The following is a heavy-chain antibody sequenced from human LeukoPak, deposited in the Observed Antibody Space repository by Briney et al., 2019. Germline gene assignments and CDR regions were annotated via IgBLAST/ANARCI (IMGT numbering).Heavy chain of an antibody. CDR3: ARTEIAATPLALDY. D-gene: IGHD2-15*01. CDR2: INPNSGGT. J-gene: IGHJ4*02. V-gene: IGHV1-2*02. CDR1: GYSFTNYY. Sequence: GASVKVSCKASGYSFTNYYLHWVRQAPGQGFEWMGWINPNSGGTNYAQKFQGRVTMTRDTSISTAYMELSRLRSDDTAVYYCARTEIAATPLALDYWGQGTLVTVSS.